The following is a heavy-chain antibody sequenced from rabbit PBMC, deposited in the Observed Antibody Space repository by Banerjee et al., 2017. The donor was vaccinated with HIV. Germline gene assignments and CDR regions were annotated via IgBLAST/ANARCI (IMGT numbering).Heavy chain of an antibody. CDR2: IKTSSGGT. Sequence: QSLEESGGGLVQPEGSLTLTCTASGFSFSSSYYMCWVRQAPGKGLEWIGCIKTSSGGTNYANWAKGRLTISKTSSTTVTLQMTSLTAADTASYFCARRTYKSGGSAFNLWGQGTLVTVS. CDR3: ARRTYKSGGSAFNL. V-gene: IGHV1S40*01. CDR1: GFSFSSSYY. D-gene: IGHD1-1*01. J-gene: IGHJ4*01.